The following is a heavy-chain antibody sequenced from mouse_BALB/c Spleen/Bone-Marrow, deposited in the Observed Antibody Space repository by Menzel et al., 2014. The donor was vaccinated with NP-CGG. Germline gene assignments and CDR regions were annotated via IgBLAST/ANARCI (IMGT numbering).Heavy chain of an antibody. J-gene: IGHJ4*01. CDR1: GYSITSGYY. V-gene: IGHV3-6*02. Sequence: EVQLVESGPGLVKPSQSLSLTCSVTGYSITSGYYWNWIRQFPGNKLEWMGYISYDGSNNYHPSLKNRISITRDTSKNQFFLKLNSVTTEDTATYYCARDRALDYWGQGTSVTVSS. CDR2: ISYDGSN. CDR3: ARDRALDY.